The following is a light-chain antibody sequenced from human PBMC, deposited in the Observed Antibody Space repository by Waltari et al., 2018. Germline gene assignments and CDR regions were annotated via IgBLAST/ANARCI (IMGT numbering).Light chain of an antibody. V-gene: IGLV2-14*03. J-gene: IGLJ1*01. CDR2: DVT. Sequence: QSALTQPASVSGSPGQSITISCTGTSSDIGAYKYVSWYQQHPGEAPKLIIYDVTNRPSGVSNRFSGSKPGNTASLTISGLQADDEADYYCSSYASSSRYVFGTGTKVTVL. CDR3: SSYASSSRYV. CDR1: SSDIGAYKY.